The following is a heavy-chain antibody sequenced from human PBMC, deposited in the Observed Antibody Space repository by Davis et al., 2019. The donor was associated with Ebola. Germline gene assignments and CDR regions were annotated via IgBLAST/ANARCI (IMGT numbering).Heavy chain of an antibody. J-gene: IGHJ6*02. CDR1: GFTFSNSW. CDR3: AKEVEELLVHPYYGLDV. CDR2: ISGSGGYT. V-gene: IGHV3-23*01. D-gene: IGHD6-13*01. Sequence: PGGSLRLSCAAPGFTFSNSWMSWVRQSPGKGLEWVSAISGSGGYTYYADSVKGRFTLSRDNSKNTLYLQINSLRAEDTAVYYCAKEVEELLVHPYYGLDVWGQGTTVTVSS.